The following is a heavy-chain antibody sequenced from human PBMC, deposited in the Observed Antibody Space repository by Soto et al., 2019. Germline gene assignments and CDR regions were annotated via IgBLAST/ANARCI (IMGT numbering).Heavy chain of an antibody. Sequence: PGGSLRLSCAASGFTFSSYGMHWVRQAPGKGLEWVAVIWYDGSNKYYADSVKGRFTISRDNSKNTLYLQMNSLRAEDTAVYYCARVRITMVRGVTGPEYYFDYWGQGTLVTVSS. V-gene: IGHV3-33*01. J-gene: IGHJ4*02. D-gene: IGHD3-10*01. CDR2: IWYDGSNK. CDR1: GFTFSSYG. CDR3: ARVRITMVRGVTGPEYYFDY.